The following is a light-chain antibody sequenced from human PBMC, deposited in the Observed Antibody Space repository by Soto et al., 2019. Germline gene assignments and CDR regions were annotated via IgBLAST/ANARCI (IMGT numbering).Light chain of an antibody. CDR1: QSVLYSSNNKNY. Sequence: DIVMTQSPDSLAVSLGERATINGTSSQSVLYSSNNKNYLAWYQQKPGQPPKLLLYWASTRDSVVPDRFGGSGSGTDFTLSISSLQAEDVAVYYCQEYYGPPYTFGQGTNLDIK. CDR3: QEYYGPPYT. J-gene: IGKJ2*01. V-gene: IGKV4-1*01. CDR2: WAS.